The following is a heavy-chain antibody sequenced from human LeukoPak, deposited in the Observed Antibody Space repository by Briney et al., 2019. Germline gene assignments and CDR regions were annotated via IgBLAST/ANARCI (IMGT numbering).Heavy chain of an antibody. V-gene: IGHV1-8*03. CDR1: GYTFTGYD. J-gene: IGHJ1*01. CDR3: ARAPEGYCSSARCSTAEYFQH. CDR2: MNPNNSNT. Sequence: GSVRVSCKASGYTFTGYDINWVRQAAEQGLEWVGWMNPNNSNTGYAQKFQGRVTITRDTSINTTYMELSSLISDDTAVYYCARAPEGYCSSARCSTAEYFQHWGQGTLVTVSS. D-gene: IGHD2-2*01.